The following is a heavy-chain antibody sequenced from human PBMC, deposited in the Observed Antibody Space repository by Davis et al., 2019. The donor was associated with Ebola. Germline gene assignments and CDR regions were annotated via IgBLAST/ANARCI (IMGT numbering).Heavy chain of an antibody. V-gene: IGHV3-21*01. CDR2: ISSSSSYI. CDR1: GFTFSSYS. J-gene: IGHJ4*02. D-gene: IGHD6-19*01. CDR3: AREAGPVWFDY. Sequence: SLMISCAASGFTFSSYSMNWVRQAPGQGLEWVSSISSSSSYIYYADSVKGRFTISRDNAKNSLYLQMNSLRAEDTAVYYCAREAGPVWFDYWGQGTLVTVSS.